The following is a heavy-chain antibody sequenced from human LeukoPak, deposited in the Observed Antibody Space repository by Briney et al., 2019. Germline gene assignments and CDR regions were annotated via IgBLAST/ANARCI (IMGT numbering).Heavy chain of an antibody. J-gene: IGHJ4*02. V-gene: IGHV3-48*03. Sequence: PGGSLRLSCAASGFTFSSYEMNWVRQAPGKGLEWVSYISSSGSTIYYADSVKGRFTISRDNSKNTLYLQMNSLRAEDTAVYYCAKDGDRWLRPREGGYYFDYWGQGTLVTVSS. CDR2: ISSSGSTI. D-gene: IGHD5-12*01. CDR1: GFTFSSYE. CDR3: AKDGDRWLRPREGGYYFDY.